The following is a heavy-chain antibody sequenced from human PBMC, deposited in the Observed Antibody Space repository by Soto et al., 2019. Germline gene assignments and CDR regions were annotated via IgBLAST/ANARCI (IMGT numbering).Heavy chain of an antibody. J-gene: IGHJ6*01. V-gene: IGHV4-59*08. CDR3: ARQGFGELHGLVDV. D-gene: IGHD3-10*01. CDR2: MGYNGFT. Sequence: QVQLQESGPGLVKPSETLSLTCTISGGPMNNYYCSWFRQPRGQGLEWIGYMGYNGFTRYNPSFRSPVAISLDTAKNQFSLNLSSVTAADTALYYCARQGFGELHGLVDVWGQGITVTVPS. CDR1: GGPMNNYY.